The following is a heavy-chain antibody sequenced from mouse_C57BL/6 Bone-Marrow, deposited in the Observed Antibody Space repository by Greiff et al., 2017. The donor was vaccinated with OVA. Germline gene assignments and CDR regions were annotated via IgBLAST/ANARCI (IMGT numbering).Heavy chain of an antibody. Sequence: EVQLQQSGAELVRPGASVKLSCTASGFNIKDDYMHWVKQRPEQGLEWIGWIDPENGDTEYASKFQGKATITADTSSNTAYLQLSSLTSEDTAVYYCTTAYYSNRGQGTTLTVSS. J-gene: IGHJ2*01. CDR1: GFNIKDDY. CDR3: TTAYYSN. CDR2: IDPENGDT. V-gene: IGHV14-4*01. D-gene: IGHD2-5*01.